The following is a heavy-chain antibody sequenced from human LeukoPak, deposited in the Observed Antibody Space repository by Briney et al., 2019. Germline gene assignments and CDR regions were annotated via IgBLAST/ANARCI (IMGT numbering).Heavy chain of an antibody. CDR2: INPNSGGT. D-gene: IGHD1-14*01. CDR3: ARGEPYPHGAPDI. CDR1: GYTFTGYY. Sequence: ASVKVSCKASGYTFTGYYMHWVRQAPGQGLEWMGWINPNSGGTNYAQKFQGRVTMTRDTSISTACMELSRLRSDDTAVYYCARGEPYPHGAPDIWGQGTMVTVSS. J-gene: IGHJ3*02. V-gene: IGHV1-2*02.